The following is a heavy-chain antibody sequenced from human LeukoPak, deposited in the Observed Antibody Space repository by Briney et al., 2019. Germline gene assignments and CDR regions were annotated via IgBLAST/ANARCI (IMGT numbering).Heavy chain of an antibody. Sequence: SVKVSCKASGGTFSSYAISWVRQAPGQGLEWMGRIIPILGIANYAQKFQGRVTITADKSTSTAYMELRSLRSDDTAVYYCARARAVAGTPEDDYWGQGTLVTVSS. CDR3: ARARAVAGTPEDDY. V-gene: IGHV1-69*04. CDR1: GGTFSSYA. J-gene: IGHJ4*02. CDR2: IIPILGIA. D-gene: IGHD6-19*01.